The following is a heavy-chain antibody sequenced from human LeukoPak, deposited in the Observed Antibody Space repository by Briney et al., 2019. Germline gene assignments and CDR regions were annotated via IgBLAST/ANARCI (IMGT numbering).Heavy chain of an antibody. CDR1: GFTFSSYA. Sequence: GGSLRLSCAASGFTFSSYAMSWVRQAPGKGLEWVSAISGSGGSTYYADSVKGRFTISRDNSKNTLYLQMNSLRAEDTAVYYCAKAELQFLDWILGNWGQGTLVTVSS. J-gene: IGHJ4*02. CDR3: AKAELQFLDWILGN. CDR2: ISGSGGST. D-gene: IGHD3-3*01. V-gene: IGHV3-23*01.